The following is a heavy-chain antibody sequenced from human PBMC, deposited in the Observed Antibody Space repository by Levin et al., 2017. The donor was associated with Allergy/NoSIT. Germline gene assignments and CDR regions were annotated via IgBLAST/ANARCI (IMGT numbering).Heavy chain of an antibody. Sequence: ASVKVSCKASGYTFTSYDINWVRQATGQGLEWMGWMNPNSGNTGYAQKFQGRVTMTRNTSISTAYMELSSLRSEDTAVYYCARGLSVTNHFDYWGQGTLVTVSS. CDR3: ARGLSVTNHFDY. J-gene: IGHJ4*02. V-gene: IGHV1-8*01. D-gene: IGHD4-11*01. CDR1: GYTFTSYD. CDR2: MNPNSGNT.